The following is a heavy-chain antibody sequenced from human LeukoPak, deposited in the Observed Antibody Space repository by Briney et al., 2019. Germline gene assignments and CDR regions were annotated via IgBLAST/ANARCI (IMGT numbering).Heavy chain of an antibody. CDR2: INSDETIK. CDR3: ARWLFYFDY. D-gene: IGHD5-12*01. Sequence: GGSLRLSCAASGFTFSDYYMSWIRQAPGKGLEWVAYINSDETIKHYADSVKGRFSVSRGNAKSSLYLQMDSLRADDTAVYYCARWLFYFDYWGQGALVTVSS. V-gene: IGHV3-11*01. CDR1: GFTFSDYY. J-gene: IGHJ4*02.